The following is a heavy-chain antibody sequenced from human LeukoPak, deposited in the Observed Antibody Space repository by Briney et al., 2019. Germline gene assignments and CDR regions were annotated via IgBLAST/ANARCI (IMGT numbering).Heavy chain of an antibody. CDR2: VSGYNGNT. Sequence: ASVKVSCKASGYTFSSYDVNWVREAPGQGLEWMGWVSGYNGNTNYAQKVEGRVAMTTDTSSSTAYMELRSLRSDDTAIYYCARGDWFDPWGQGTLVTVSS. V-gene: IGHV1-18*01. J-gene: IGHJ5*02. CDR1: GYTFSSYD. D-gene: IGHD2-21*01. CDR3: ARGDWFDP.